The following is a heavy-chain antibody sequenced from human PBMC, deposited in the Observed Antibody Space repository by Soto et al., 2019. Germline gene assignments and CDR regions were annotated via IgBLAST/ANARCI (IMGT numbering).Heavy chain of an antibody. Sequence: QSTLKESGPTLVKPTQTLTLTCTFSGFSLSTSGWGVGWIRQPPGKALEWLALIYWDDDKRYSTSLKSSLTIPKDTSKNQVVLAMTNMDPVDTATYYCGHSSSRNGNKRSFDIWGQGSMVTVSS. V-gene: IGHV2-5*02. J-gene: IGHJ3*02. CDR2: IYWDDDK. CDR3: GHSSSRNGNKRSFDI. D-gene: IGHD1-1*01. CDR1: GFSLSTSGWG.